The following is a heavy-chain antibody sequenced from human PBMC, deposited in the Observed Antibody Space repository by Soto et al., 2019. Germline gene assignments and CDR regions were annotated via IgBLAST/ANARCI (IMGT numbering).Heavy chain of an antibody. CDR2: IYYTGST. CDR3: ASALYCSGGSCSFDP. V-gene: IGHV4-61*01. Sequence: ETLSLTCTASGGSVSSGNYYWSWIRQPPGKGLEWIGFIYYTGSTSYNPSLKSRVTISMDTSKNQFSPKLTSVTAADTAVYYCASALYCSGGSCSFDPWGQGTLVTVSS. CDR1: GGSVSSGNYY. D-gene: IGHD2-15*01. J-gene: IGHJ5*02.